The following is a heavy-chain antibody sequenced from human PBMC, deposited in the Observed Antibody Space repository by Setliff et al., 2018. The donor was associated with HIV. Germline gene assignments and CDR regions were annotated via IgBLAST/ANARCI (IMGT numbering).Heavy chain of an antibody. D-gene: IGHD3-10*01. Sequence: PSETLSLTCTVSGSSISSDYYWGWIRQTPGKGLEWIGSIYWSGLTFYNPSLKSRVTISVDTSKNQFSLKLNSVTAADTAVYYCAKEGGSGTFDYWGQGSLVTVSS. V-gene: IGHV4-38-2*02. CDR3: AKEGGSGTFDY. J-gene: IGHJ4*02. CDR1: GSSISSDYY. CDR2: IYWSGLT.